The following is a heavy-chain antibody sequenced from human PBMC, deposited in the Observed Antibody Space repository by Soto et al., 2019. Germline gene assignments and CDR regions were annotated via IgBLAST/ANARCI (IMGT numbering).Heavy chain of an antibody. Sequence: QITLKESGPTLVKPTQTLTLTCTFSGFSLSTPGAAVGWFRHPPGKALEWLALIYWDANRYYSPSLKSSLTITHATSKNQVFLTMTNMYAVDTTTYYCSLPYDYASDAAFGGKGTLVTVSS. CDR3: SLPYDYASDAAF. D-gene: IGHD3-16*01. CDR2: IYWDANR. CDR1: GFSLSTPGAA. J-gene: IGHJ4*02. V-gene: IGHV2-5*02.